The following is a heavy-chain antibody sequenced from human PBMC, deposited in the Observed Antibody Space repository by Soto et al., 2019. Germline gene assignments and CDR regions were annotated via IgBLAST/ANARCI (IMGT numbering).Heavy chain of an antibody. J-gene: IGHJ3*01. CDR3: PRIPYFFHSRGSSLSFDF. D-gene: IGHD3-22*01. Sequence: GSGPTLVNPTETLTLTCTVSGFSLSNARMGVSWIRQPPGKALEWLAHIFSNDEKSYSTSLKSRLTISKDTSKSQVVLTMTNMDPVHTATYYSPRIPYFFHSRGSSLSFDFSCQATMVTVSS. CDR2: IFSNDEK. V-gene: IGHV2-26*01. CDR1: GFSLSNARMG.